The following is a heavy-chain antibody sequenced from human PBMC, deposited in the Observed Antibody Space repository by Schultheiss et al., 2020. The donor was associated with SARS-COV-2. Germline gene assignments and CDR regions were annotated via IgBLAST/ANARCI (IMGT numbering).Heavy chain of an antibody. CDR1: GYTFTSYD. Sequence: ASVKVSCKASGYTFTSYDINWVRQATGQGLEWMGWMNPNSGGTNYAQKFQGRVTMTRDTSISTAYMELSRLRSDDTAVYYCARGVSSGYFDYWGQGTLVTVSS. CDR3: ARGVSSGYFDY. J-gene: IGHJ4*02. CDR2: MNPNSGGT. D-gene: IGHD3-22*01. V-gene: IGHV1-2*02.